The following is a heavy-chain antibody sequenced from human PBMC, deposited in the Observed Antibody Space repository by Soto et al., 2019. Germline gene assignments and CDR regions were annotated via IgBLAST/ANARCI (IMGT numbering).Heavy chain of an antibody. CDR3: ATWRFGELGDGMDV. CDR2: IKQDGSEK. J-gene: IGHJ6*02. CDR1: GFTFGTYW. D-gene: IGHD3-10*01. Sequence: GGSLRLSCAASGFTFGTYWMTWVRQAPGKGLEWLANIKQDGSEKYYVDSVEGRFSVSRDNAKNSLYLQLNSLRVEDTAVYYCATWRFGELGDGMDVWGQGTTVTVSS. V-gene: IGHV3-7*05.